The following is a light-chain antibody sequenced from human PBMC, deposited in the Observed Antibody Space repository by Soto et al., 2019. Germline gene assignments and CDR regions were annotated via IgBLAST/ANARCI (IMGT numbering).Light chain of an antibody. Sequence: DIRLTQSPSFLSASIGDRVTITCRASQGINSYLAWYQQKPGKAPKLLIYAASTLQSGVPSRFSGSESGTEVTLTISSLQPEDSATYFCQQLNTYPFTFGPGTKVDFK. J-gene: IGKJ3*01. CDR1: QGINSY. CDR2: AAS. V-gene: IGKV1-9*01. CDR3: QQLNTYPFT.